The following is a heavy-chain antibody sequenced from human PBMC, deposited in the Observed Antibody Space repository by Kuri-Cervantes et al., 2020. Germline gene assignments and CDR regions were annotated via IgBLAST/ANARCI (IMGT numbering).Heavy chain of an antibody. CDR3: ARDSRDGYNFWYFDL. V-gene: IGHV4-4*07. Sequence: SETLSLSCTVSGGSISSYYWSWIRQPAGKGLEWIGRIYTSGSTNYNPSLKSRVTMSVDTSKNQFSLKLSSVTAAGTAVYYCARDSRDGYNFWYFDLWGRGTLVTVSS. CDR1: GGSISSYY. D-gene: IGHD5-24*01. CDR2: IYTSGST. J-gene: IGHJ2*01.